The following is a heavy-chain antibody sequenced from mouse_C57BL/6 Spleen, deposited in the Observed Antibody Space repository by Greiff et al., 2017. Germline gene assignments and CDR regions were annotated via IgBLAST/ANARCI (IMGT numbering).Heavy chain of an antibody. D-gene: IGHD1-2*01. CDR1: GYTFTSYW. CDR3: ARAYGDSAWCAY. V-gene: IGHV1-69*01. Sequence: VQLQQPGAELVMPGASVKLSCKASGYTFTSYWMHWVKQRPGQGLEWIGEIDPSDSYTNYNQKFKGKSTLTVDKSSTAAYMQLSSLTSEDAAVYYCARAYGDSAWCAYWGQGTLVTVSA. J-gene: IGHJ3*01. CDR2: IDPSDSYT.